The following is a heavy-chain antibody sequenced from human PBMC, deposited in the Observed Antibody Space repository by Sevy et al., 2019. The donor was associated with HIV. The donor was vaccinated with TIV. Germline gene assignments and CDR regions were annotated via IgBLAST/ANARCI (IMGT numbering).Heavy chain of an antibody. V-gene: IGHV1-2*02. CDR2: INPNTGAS. D-gene: IGHD6-19*01. Sequence: ASVKVSCKSSGYTFKGYYIHWVRQAPGQGLEWMGWINPNTGASKYAQKFQGRVTMTRDTSISTAYMELRGLRSDDTSMYYCVFVWRITVDDGFDIWGQGTMVTVSS. CDR3: VFVWRITVDDGFDI. J-gene: IGHJ3*02. CDR1: GYTFKGYY.